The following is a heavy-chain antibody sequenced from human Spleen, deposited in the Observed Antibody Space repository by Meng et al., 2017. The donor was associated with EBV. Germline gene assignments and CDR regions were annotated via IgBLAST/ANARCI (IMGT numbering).Heavy chain of an antibody. J-gene: IGHJ4*02. CDR2: IYHSGST. CDR3: TRGGGSPYYFDY. V-gene: IGHV4-30-2*01. CDR1: GGPISSGGDD. Sequence: QLQLHEPGAGLLQPPQTLSLTCAVSGGPISSGGDDWSWIRQPPGRGLEWIGYIYHSGSTYYNPSLESRLTVSVDKSKNQFSLRLRFVTAADTAMYYCTRGGGSPYYFDYWGQGILVTVSS. D-gene: IGHD1-26*01.